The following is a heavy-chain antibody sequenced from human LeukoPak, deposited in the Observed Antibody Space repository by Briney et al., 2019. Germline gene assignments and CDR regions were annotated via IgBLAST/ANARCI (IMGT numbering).Heavy chain of an antibody. V-gene: IGHV4-39*01. CDR1: GGSISGSNYY. CDR2: IYYSGTT. Sequence: PSETLSLTCTVSGGSISGSNYYWGWIRQPPGKGLEWIGSIYYSGTTYYNPSLKSRVTISVDTSKNQFSLKMSSVTAADTAVYYCPRSLAALYNWFDPWGQGTLVTVSS. CDR3: PRSLAALYNWFDP. D-gene: IGHD2-15*01. J-gene: IGHJ5*02.